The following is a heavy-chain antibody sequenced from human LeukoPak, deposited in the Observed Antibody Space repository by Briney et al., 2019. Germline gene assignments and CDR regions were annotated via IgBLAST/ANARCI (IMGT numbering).Heavy chain of an antibody. Sequence: SVTVSCKASGGTFSSYAISWVRQAPGQGLEWMGRIIPILGIANYAQKFQGRVTITADKSTSTAYMELSSLRSEDTAVYYCAREVAAAGLFDYWGQGTLVTVSS. J-gene: IGHJ4*02. CDR2: IIPILGIA. CDR3: AREVAAAGLFDY. D-gene: IGHD6-13*01. CDR1: GGTFSSYA. V-gene: IGHV1-69*04.